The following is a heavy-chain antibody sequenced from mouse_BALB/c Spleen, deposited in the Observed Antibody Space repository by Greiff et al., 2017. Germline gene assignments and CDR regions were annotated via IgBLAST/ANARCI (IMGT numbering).Heavy chain of an antibody. CDR2: ILPGSGST. V-gene: IGHV1-9*01. CDR1: GYTFSSYW. Sequence: QVQLQQSGAELMKPGASVKISCKATGYTFSSYWIEWVKQRPGHGLEWIGEILPGSGSTNYNAKFKGKATFTADTSSNTAYMQLSSLTSEDSAVYYCARSLYDYVTGYAMDYWGQGTSVTVSS. D-gene: IGHD2-4*01. CDR3: ARSLYDYVTGYAMDY. J-gene: IGHJ4*01.